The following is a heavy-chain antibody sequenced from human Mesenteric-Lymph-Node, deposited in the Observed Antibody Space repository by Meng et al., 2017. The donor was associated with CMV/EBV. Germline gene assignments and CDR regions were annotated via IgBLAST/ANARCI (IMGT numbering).Heavy chain of an antibody. J-gene: IGHJ4*02. CDR2: ISTSGNYI. CDR3: ARSLLYGGIEFDY. Sequence: GESLKISCVASGFPFSNYKIDWVRQAPGKGLEWVSSISTSGNYIYYADSVKGRFTISRDNAKNSLYLQMNSLRAEDTAVYYCARSLLYGGIEFDYWGQGTLVTVSS. D-gene: IGHD4-23*01. CDR1: GFPFSNYK. V-gene: IGHV3-21*01.